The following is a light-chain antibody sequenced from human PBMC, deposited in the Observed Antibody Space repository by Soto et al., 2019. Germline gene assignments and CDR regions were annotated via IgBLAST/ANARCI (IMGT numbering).Light chain of an antibody. CDR2: EVS. CDR3: SSYTTSSTLVV. V-gene: IGLV2-14*01. J-gene: IGLJ3*02. Sequence: QSALTQPASVSGSPGQSITISCTGTSSDVGYYNYVSWYQQYPGKVPKLMIYEVSNRPSGVSNRFSGSKSGNTASLTISGLQAEDEADYYCSSYTTSSTLVVFGGGTKLTVL. CDR1: SSDVGYYNY.